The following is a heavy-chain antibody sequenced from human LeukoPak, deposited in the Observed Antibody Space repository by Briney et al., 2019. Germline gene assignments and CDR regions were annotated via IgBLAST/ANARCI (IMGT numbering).Heavy chain of an antibody. CDR1: GGSISSYY. J-gene: IGHJ4*02. CDR3: ARWIEAATVWIYYFDY. Sequence: SETLSLTCTVSGGSISSYYWSWIRQPPGKGLEWIGNIHHSGNTFYNPSLKSRVTISVDTSKNQFSLKLTSVTAADTAVYYCARWIEAATVWIYYFDYWGQGTLVTVSS. CDR2: IHHSGNT. V-gene: IGHV4-59*08. D-gene: IGHD4-17*01.